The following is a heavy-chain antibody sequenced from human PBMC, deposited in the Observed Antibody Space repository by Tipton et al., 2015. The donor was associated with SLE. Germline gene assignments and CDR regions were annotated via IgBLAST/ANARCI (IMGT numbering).Heavy chain of an antibody. CDR3: ARGDGDYAFDY. CDR2: ISYDGSNK. J-gene: IGHJ4*02. D-gene: IGHD4-17*01. CDR1: GFTFSSYA. V-gene: IGHV3-30*04. Sequence: SLRLSCAASGFTFSSYAMHWVRQAPGKGLEWVAVISYDGSNKYYADSVKGRFTISRDNSENTLYLQMNSLRAEDTAVYYCARGDGDYAFDYWGQGTLVTVSS.